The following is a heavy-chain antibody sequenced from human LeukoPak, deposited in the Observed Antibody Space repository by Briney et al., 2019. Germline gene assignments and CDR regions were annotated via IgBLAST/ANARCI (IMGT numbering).Heavy chain of an antibody. J-gene: IGHJ4*02. D-gene: IGHD2-2*01. CDR2: ISSSSSTI. V-gene: IGHV3-48*04. CDR3: ARDLVVPAAMRGNFVY. CDR1: GFTFSSYS. Sequence: GGSLRLSCAASGFTFSSYSMNWVRQAPGEGLEWVSYISSSSSTIYYADSVKGRFTISRDNAKNSLYLQMNSLRAEDTAVYYCARDLVVPAAMRGNFVYWGQGTLVTVSS.